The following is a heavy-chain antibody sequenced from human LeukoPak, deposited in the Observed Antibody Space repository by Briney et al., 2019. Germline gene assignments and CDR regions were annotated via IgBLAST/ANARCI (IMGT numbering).Heavy chain of an antibody. CDR2: MNQLGNEK. J-gene: IGHJ4*02. V-gene: IGHV3-7*04. D-gene: IGHD3-16*01. CDR3: ARGTYYYEF. Sequence: GGALRLSCAASKFTFSSYWMSWVRQAPGKGREWVAYMNQLGNEKNYLDSVKGRFTTSRDNAKNSLYLQMNSRRAEDTAVYYCARGTYYYEFWGQGTLVTVSS. CDR1: KFTFSSYW.